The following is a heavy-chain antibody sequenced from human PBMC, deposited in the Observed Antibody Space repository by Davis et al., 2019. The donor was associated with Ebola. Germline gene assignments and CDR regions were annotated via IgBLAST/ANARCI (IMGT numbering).Heavy chain of an antibody. J-gene: IGHJ4*02. V-gene: IGHV4-34*01. CDR2: INHSGST. CDR3: ARGDGAVAGSFYYFDY. CDR1: GGSFSGYY. D-gene: IGHD6-19*01. Sequence: MPSETLSLTCAVYGGSFSGYYWSWIRQPPGKGLEWIGEINHSGSTNYNPSLKSRVTISVDTSKNQFSLKLSSVTAADTAVYYCARGDGAVAGSFYYFDYWGQGTLVTVSS.